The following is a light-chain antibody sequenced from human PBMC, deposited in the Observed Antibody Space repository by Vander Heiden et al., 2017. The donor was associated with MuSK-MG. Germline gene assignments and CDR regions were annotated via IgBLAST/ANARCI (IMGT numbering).Light chain of an antibody. CDR2: GAS. Sequence: EIVLTQSPGTLSLSPGERATLSCRASQSVSSNYLAWYQQKPGQAPRLLIYGASSRATGIPDRFSGRGSGTDFTLTISRLEPDDFALYYCQQYGSSPRTFGQGTKVEIK. CDR3: QQYGSSPRT. V-gene: IGKV3-20*01. J-gene: IGKJ1*01. CDR1: QSVSSNY.